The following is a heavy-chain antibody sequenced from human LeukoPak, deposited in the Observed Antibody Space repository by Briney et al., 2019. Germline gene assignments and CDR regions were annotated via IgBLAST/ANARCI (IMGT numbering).Heavy chain of an antibody. CDR3: ARHSQHRGVRGVIRYYYYYMDV. V-gene: IGHV4-34*01. J-gene: IGHJ6*03. CDR1: GGSFSGYY. CDR2: INHSGST. Sequence: SETLSLTCAVYGGSFSGYYWSWIRQPPGKGLEWIGEINHSGSTNYNPSLKSRVTISVDTSKNQFSLKLSSVTAADTAVYYCARHSQHRGVRGVIRYYYYYMDVWGKGTTVTISS. D-gene: IGHD3-10*01.